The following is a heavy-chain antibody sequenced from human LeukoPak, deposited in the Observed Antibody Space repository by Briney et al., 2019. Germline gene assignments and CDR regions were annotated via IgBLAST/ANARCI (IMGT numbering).Heavy chain of an antibody. D-gene: IGHD5-24*01. J-gene: IGHJ3*02. CDR3: AKVSRDGLVDASDI. CDR2: IWYDGSNK. CDR1: GFTFSSYG. Sequence: GGSLRLSCAASGFTFSSYGMHWVRQAPGKGLEWVAVIWYDGSNKYYADSVKGRFTISRDNSKNTLYLQMNSLRAEDTAVYYCAKVSRDGLVDASDIWGQGTMVTVSS. V-gene: IGHV3-33*06.